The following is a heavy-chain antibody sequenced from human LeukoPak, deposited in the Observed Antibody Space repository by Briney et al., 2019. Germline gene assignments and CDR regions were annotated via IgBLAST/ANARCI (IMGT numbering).Heavy chain of an antibody. Sequence: SVKVSCKASGGTFSSYAIGWVRQAPGQGLEWMGGIIPIFGTANYAQKFQGRVTITADESTSTAYMELSSLRTEDTAVYYCARGGSGSYYLYYFNYWGQGTLVTVSS. J-gene: IGHJ4*02. D-gene: IGHD3-10*01. V-gene: IGHV1-69*01. CDR2: IIPIFGTA. CDR3: ARGGSGSYYLYYFNY. CDR1: GGTFSSYA.